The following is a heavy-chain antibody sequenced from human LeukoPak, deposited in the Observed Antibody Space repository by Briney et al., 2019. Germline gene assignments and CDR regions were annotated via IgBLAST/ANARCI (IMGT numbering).Heavy chain of an antibody. V-gene: IGHV3-21*01. J-gene: IGHJ4*02. CDR1: GFTFSTYG. CDR3: ARGGSTGY. Sequence: GGSLRLSCAASGFTFSTYGMNWVRQAPGKGLEWVSSIRSSSSYIYYADSVKGRFTISRDNAKKSLYLQMNSLRAEDTAVYYCARGGSTGYWGQGTLVTVPS. CDR2: IRSSSSYI. D-gene: IGHD5-12*01.